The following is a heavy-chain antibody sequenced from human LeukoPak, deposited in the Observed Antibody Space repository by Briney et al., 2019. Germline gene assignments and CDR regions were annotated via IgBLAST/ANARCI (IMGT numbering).Heavy chain of an antibody. CDR3: ARSQFDY. J-gene: IGHJ4*02. V-gene: IGHV3-74*01. CDR2: VSGDGTTT. Sequence: GGSLRLSCAASGFSFCTYWMLWVRQAPGKGLVWVSRVSGDGTTTTYADSVKGRFTISRDNAKNILYLQMNSLRAEDTAIYYCARSQFDYWGQGILVTVSS. CDR1: GFSFCTYW.